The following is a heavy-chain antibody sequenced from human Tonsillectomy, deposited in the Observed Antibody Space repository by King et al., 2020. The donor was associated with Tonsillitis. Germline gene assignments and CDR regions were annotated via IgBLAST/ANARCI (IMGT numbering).Heavy chain of an antibody. D-gene: IGHD1-14*01. Sequence: QLQESGPGLVKPSETLSLTCTVSGGSISGYYWSWIRQPPGKGLEWIGYIYYSGTTNYNPSLKSRVTIPLDTSKNQFSLKVNSVTAADTAVYYCARDNPESTLDYWGQGTLVTVSS. CDR1: GGSISGYY. CDR2: IYYSGTT. CDR3: ARDNPESTLDY. V-gene: IGHV4-59*01. J-gene: IGHJ4*02.